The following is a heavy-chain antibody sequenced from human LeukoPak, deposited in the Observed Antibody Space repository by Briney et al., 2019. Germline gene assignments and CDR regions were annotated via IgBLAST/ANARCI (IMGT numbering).Heavy chain of an antibody. CDR3: ARSPGPLFGMIITHSYHYMDV. CDR2: ISSSSSYI. V-gene: IGHV3-21*01. J-gene: IGHJ6*03. D-gene: IGHD3-3*01. CDR1: GFTFSTYT. Sequence: PGGSLRLSCDASGFTFSTYTMIWVRQAPGKGLEWVSSISSSSSYIYYADSVKGRFTISRDNVKNSLSLQMSSLSVDDTAVYHCARSPGPLFGMIITHSYHYMDVWGKGTTVTVSS.